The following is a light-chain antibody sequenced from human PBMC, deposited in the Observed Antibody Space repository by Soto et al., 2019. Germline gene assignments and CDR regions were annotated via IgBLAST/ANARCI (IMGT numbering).Light chain of an antibody. CDR1: QSISSW. CDR2: DVS. J-gene: IGKJ1*01. V-gene: IGKV1-5*01. Sequence: DIQMTQSPSTLSASVGYRVTITCRASQSISSWLARYQQKPGKAPKLLIYDVSRLEGGVPSRFSGSGSWTAFTLTISSLQPDDFATWDCQQYNSYTWTIGQGAKV. CDR3: QQYNSYTWT.